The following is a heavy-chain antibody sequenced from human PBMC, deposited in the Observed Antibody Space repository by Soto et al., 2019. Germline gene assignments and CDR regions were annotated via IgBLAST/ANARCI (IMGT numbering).Heavy chain of an antibody. D-gene: IGHD2-15*01. Sequence: PSETLSLTCAVSGGSISSGGYYWSWIRQHPGKGLEWVGYIYYSGSTYYNPSLKSRVTISVDTSKNQFSLKLSSVTASDTAEYYCARGGTKRVAATQFDYWGQATLVTVSS. J-gene: IGHJ4*02. CDR2: IYYSGST. CDR3: ARGGTKRVAATQFDY. CDR1: GGSISSGGYY. V-gene: IGHV4-31*11.